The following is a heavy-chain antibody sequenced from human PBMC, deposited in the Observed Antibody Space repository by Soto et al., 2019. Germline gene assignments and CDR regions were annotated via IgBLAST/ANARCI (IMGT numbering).Heavy chain of an antibody. Sequence: EVQLVQSGAEVRKPGESLKISCKGSGYSFAGYWIGCVRQMPGKGLDWMGVIYPGDSDTRYSPSFHGQVTISADKSISTAYLQWSSLKASDTAMYFCARLPGVRGVFDGFNVWGQGTMVTVSS. J-gene: IGHJ3*01. CDR3: ARLPGVRGVFDGFNV. CDR2: IYPGDSDT. D-gene: IGHD3-10*01. V-gene: IGHV5-51*01. CDR1: GYSFAGYW.